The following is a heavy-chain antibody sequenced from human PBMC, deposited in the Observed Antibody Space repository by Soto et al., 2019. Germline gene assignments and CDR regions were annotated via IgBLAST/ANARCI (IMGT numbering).Heavy chain of an antibody. J-gene: IGHJ3*02. Sequence: EVQLLESGGGLVQPGGSLRLSCAASGFTFSSYAMSWVRQAPGKGLEWVSAISGSGGSTYYADSVKGRFTISRDNSKNTLYLHMNSLRAEDTAVYYCAKEWQIVVVPATSLAFDIWGQGTMVTVSS. CDR1: GFTFSSYA. CDR2: ISGSGGST. CDR3: AKEWQIVVVPATSLAFDI. D-gene: IGHD2-2*01. V-gene: IGHV3-23*01.